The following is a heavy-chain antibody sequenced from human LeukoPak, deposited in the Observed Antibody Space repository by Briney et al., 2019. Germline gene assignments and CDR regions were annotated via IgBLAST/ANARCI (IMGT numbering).Heavy chain of an antibody. J-gene: IGHJ5*02. V-gene: IGHV4-59*02. CDR2: LSHSGSS. Sequence: SETLSLTCTVSGGSVSSYYWSWIRRPPGRGLEWIAYLSHSGSSDSNPSLTSRVTTLVDTSKNQFSLKLTSVTAADTAVYYCARVGRRGYRVNNWFDPWGQGTLVTVSS. D-gene: IGHD5-18*01. CDR3: ARVGRRGYRVNNWFDP. CDR1: GGSVSSYY.